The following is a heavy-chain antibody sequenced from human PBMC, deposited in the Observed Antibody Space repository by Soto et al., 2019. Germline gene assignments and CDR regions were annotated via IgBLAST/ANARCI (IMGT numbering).Heavy chain of an antibody. D-gene: IGHD3-10*01. CDR3: AKEVEGSGSDYYCYSMDV. Sequence: GGSLRLSCAASGFTFSSYAMSWVRQAPGKGLEWVSAISGSGGSTYYADSVKGRVTISRDNSKNTLYLQMNSLRAEDTAVYYCAKEVEGSGSDYYCYSMDVWGQGTTVTVSS. V-gene: IGHV3-23*01. CDR1: GFTFSSYA. CDR2: ISGSGGST. J-gene: IGHJ6*02.